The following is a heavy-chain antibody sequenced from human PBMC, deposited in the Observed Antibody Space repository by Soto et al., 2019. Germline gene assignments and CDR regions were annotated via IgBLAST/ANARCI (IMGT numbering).Heavy chain of an antibody. J-gene: IGHJ6*02. V-gene: IGHV3-53*01. Sequence: GGSLRLSCAASGLTVSSNYMNWVRQAPGKGLEWVSLIYTGGGTYYADSVKGRFTVSRDNSKNTLYLQMNSLRAEDTAVYYCARMGQWRVPGDYYYGMDVWGQGTSVTVS. CDR1: GLTVSSNY. D-gene: IGHD6-19*01. CDR2: IYTGGGT. CDR3: ARMGQWRVPGDYYYGMDV.